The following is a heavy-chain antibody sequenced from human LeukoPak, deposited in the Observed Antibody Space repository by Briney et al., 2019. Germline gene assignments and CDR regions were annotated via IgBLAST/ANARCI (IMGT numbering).Heavy chain of an antibody. D-gene: IGHD5-12*01. CDR3: AKNPSGYDYYFDY. CDR1: GFTFSSYG. CDR2: ISYDGSNK. J-gene: IGHJ4*02. Sequence: PGGSLRLSCAASGFTFSSYGMQWVRQAPGKGLEWVAVISYDGSNKYYADSVKGRFTISRDNSKNTLYLQMNSLRAEDTAVYYCAKNPSGYDYYFDYWGQGTLVTVSS. V-gene: IGHV3-30*18.